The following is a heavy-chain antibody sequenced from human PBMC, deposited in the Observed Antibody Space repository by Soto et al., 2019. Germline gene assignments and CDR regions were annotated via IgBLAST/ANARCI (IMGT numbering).Heavy chain of an antibody. J-gene: IGHJ4*02. CDR3: ARNRDGVDY. V-gene: IGHV3-74*01. CDR2: ISTDGTGT. CDR1: GFTFSSYS. Sequence: GGSLRLSCAASGFTFSSYSMNWVRQAPGKGLEWVSLISTDGTGTNYADSVKGRFTVSRDNAKSTMYLQMNSLRVDDTAVYYCARNRDGVDYWGLGTLVTVSS.